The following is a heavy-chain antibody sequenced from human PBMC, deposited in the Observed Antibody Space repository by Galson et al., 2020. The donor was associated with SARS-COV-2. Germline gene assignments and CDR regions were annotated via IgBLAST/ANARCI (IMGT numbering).Heavy chain of an antibody. CDR3: AKDWRGLNDY. J-gene: IGHJ4*02. Sequence: GGSLRLSCAASGFTFSSSGMHWVRQAPGKGLEWVAFIREDGNNKYYRDSVKGRFTISRDNSKKTLYLQMNSLRPADTAVYYCAKDWRGLNDYWGQGTLVTVSS. CDR1: GFTFSSSG. D-gene: IGHD5-12*01. CDR2: IREDGNNK. V-gene: IGHV3-30*02.